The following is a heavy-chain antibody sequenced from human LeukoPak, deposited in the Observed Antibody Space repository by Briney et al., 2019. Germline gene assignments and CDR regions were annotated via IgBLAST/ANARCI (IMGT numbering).Heavy chain of an antibody. CDR2: IYPGGSDT. CDR1: ADSFATYS. D-gene: IGHD2-15*01. V-gene: IGHV5-51*01. J-gene: IGHJ3*01. Sequence: AESLKISSNGSADSFATYSIGCVRHMPRKGREWMGTIYPGGSDTTYTPSVQGEVTISADKSISSAYLQWSRLKASDTAIYYCEREAACSGANCYDDFDVWGKGTMVTVSS. CDR3: EREAACSGANCYDDFDV.